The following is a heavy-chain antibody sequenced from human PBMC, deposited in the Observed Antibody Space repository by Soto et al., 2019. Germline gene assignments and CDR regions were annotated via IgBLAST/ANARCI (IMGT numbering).Heavy chain of an antibody. Sequence: SGGSLRLSCVASGFSFSSYAMNWVRQAPGKGLEWVSTISGSFGSTYYADSVQGRFTVSRDNSRNTLYLQMNSLKTEDTAVYYCTTALSYPYYYYYGMDVWGKGTTVTVSS. CDR1: GFSFSSYA. CDR3: TTALSYPYYYYYGMDV. CDR2: ISGSFGST. D-gene: IGHD1-26*01. J-gene: IGHJ6*04. V-gene: IGHV3-23*01.